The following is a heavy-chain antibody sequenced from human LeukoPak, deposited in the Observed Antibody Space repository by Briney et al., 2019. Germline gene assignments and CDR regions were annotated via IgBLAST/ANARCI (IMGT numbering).Heavy chain of an antibody. CDR1: GFIFDDYG. D-gene: IGHD3-22*01. CDR3: ARVYYDSSGYYYYFDY. CDR2: ISSSSSTI. J-gene: IGHJ4*02. V-gene: IGHV3-48*02. Sequence: GGSLRLSCAASGFIFDDYGMSWVRQAPGKGLEWVSYISSSSSTIYYADSVKGRFTISRDNAKNSLYLQMNSLRDEDTAVYYCARVYYDSSGYYYYFDYWGQGTLVTVSS.